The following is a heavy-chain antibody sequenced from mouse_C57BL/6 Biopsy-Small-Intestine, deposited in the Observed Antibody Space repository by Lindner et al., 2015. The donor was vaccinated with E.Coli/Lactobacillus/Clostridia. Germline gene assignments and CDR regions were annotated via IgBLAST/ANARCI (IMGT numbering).Heavy chain of an antibody. J-gene: IGHJ4*01. CDR1: GYTFTAYW. V-gene: IGHV1-9*01. Sequence: VQLQESGAELMSPGASVKLSCKATGYTFTAYWIEWVKQRPGHGLEWIGEILPGSGTTNYNEKFKDRATFTADASSNTAYMQLSSLTSEDSAIYYCASTYDFGSNYRNYALDFWGQGTSVTVSS. CDR2: ILPGSGTT. CDR3: ASTYDFGSNYRNYALDF. D-gene: IGHD1-1*01.